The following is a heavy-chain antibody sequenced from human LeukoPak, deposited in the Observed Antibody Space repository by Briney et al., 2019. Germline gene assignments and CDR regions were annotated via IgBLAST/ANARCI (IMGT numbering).Heavy chain of an antibody. Sequence: ASVKVSCKASGYTFTSYAMHWVRQAPGQRLEWMGWINAGNGNTKYSQKFQGRVTITRDTSASTAYMELSSLRSEDTAVYYCARDSIYYDSRGSFDYWGQGTLVTVSS. V-gene: IGHV1-3*01. J-gene: IGHJ4*02. CDR2: INAGNGNT. CDR3: ARDSIYYDSRGSFDY. D-gene: IGHD3-22*01. CDR1: GYTFTSYA.